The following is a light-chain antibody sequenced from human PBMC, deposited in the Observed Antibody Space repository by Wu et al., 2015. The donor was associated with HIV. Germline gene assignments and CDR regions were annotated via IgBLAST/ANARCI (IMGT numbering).Light chain of an antibody. V-gene: IGKV3-15*01. J-gene: IGKJ5*01. CDR1: QNVNTR. Sequence: EVMMTQSPATLSVSPGEGATLSCGASQNVNTRLAWYQQKPGQPPRLLIYGASTRATDVPGRFTGSGSGADFTLTISGLESEDFAVYYCQQYNNWITFGQGTRLEI. CDR2: GAS. CDR3: QQYNNWIT.